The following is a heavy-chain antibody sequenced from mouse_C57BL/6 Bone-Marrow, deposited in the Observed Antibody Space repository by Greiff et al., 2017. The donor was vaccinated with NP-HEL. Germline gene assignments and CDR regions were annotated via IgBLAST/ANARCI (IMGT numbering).Heavy chain of an antibody. CDR1: GYTFTSYW. V-gene: IGHV1-5*01. CDR3: TNYYGSSYFDY. CDR2: IYPGNSDT. J-gene: IGHJ2*01. Sequence: EVQLQQSGTVLARPGASVKMSCKTSGYTFTSYWMHWVKQRPGQGLEWIGAIYPGNSDTSYNQKFKGKAKLTAVTSASTAYMELSSLTNEDSAVYHCTNYYGSSYFDYWGQGTTLTVSS. D-gene: IGHD1-1*01.